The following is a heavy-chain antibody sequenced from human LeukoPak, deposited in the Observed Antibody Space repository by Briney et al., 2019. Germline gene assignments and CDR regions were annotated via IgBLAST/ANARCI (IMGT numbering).Heavy chain of an antibody. CDR1: GFTFSNAW. D-gene: IGHD4-17*01. CDR3: TTDLSMVTTYFDS. J-gene: IGHJ4*02. V-gene: IGHV3-15*01. CDR2: IKSKTDGGTK. Sequence: GGSLRLSCAASGFTFSNAWMSWVRQAPGKGLEWVGRIKSKTDGGTKDYAAPVKGRFTISRDDSKNTLYLQMSSLRTEDTAVYYCTTDLSMVTTYFDSWGLGTLVTVSS.